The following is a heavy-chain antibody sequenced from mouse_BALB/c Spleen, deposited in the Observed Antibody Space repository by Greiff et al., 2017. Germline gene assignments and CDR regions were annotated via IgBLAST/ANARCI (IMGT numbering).Heavy chain of an antibody. CDR2: IDPENGNT. D-gene: IGHD2-1*01. CDR1: GFNIKDYY. Sequence: VQLQQSGAELVRPGALVKLSCKASGFNIKDYYMHWVKQRPEQGLEWIGWIDPENGNTIYDPKFQGKASITADTSSNTAYLQLSSLTSEDTAVYYWAYGNLYYAMDYWGQGTSVTVSS. J-gene: IGHJ4*01. V-gene: IGHV14-1*02. CDR3: AYGNLYYAMDY.